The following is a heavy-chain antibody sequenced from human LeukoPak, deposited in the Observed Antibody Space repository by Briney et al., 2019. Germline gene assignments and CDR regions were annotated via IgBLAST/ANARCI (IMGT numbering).Heavy chain of an antibody. D-gene: IGHD3-22*01. J-gene: IGHJ4*02. Sequence: SETLSLTCAVSGYSISSGYYWGWIRQPPGKGLEWIGSIYHSGSTYYNPSLKSRVTISVDTSKNQFSLKLSSVTAADTAVYYCARHRGPRHFYDSSGYPTFTHWGFDYWGQGTLVTVSS. CDR3: ARHRGPRHFYDSSGYPTFTHWGFDY. CDR1: GYSISSGYY. V-gene: IGHV4-38-2*01. CDR2: IYHSGST.